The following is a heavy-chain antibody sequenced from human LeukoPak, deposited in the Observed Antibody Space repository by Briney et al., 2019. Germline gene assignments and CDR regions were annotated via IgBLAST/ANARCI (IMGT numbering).Heavy chain of an antibody. CDR3: AREYSH. CDR2: FYTSGNT. J-gene: IGHJ4*02. Sequence: SETLSLTCTVSGGSISTYYWSWIRQPAGKGLEWIGRFYTSGNTNYNPSLKSRVTMSVDTSKNRFSLKLSSVTAADTAVYYCAREYSHWGQGTLVTVSS. D-gene: IGHD2-21*01. V-gene: IGHV4-4*07. CDR1: GGSISTYY.